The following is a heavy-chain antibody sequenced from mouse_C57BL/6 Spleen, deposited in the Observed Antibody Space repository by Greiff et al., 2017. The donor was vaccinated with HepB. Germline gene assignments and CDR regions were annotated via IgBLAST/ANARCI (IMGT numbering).Heavy chain of an antibody. V-gene: IGHV1-15*01. CDR1: GYTFTDYE. CDR2: IDPETGGT. Sequence: QVQLKESGAELVRPGASVTLSCKASGYTFTDYEMHWVKQTPVHGLEWIGAIDPETGGTAYNQKFKGKAILTADKSSSTAYMELRSLTSEDSAVYYCTRSRSSGQYYFDYWGQGTTLTVSS. D-gene: IGHD3-2*02. CDR3: TRSRSSGQYYFDY. J-gene: IGHJ2*01.